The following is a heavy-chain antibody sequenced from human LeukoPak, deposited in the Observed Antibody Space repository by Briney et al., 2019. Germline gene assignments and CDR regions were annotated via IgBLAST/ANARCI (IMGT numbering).Heavy chain of an antibody. CDR2: IHYSGST. V-gene: IGHV4-59*12. Sequence: SEILSLTCTVSGDSISTYYWSWIRQPPGKGLEWIGYIHYSGSTNYNPALKSRVTISVDTSKNQFSLNLSSVTAADTAVYYCARDPLYGSGTSASDSYYYGIDVWGQGTTVTVSS. CDR1: GDSISTYY. J-gene: IGHJ6*02. CDR3: ARDPLYGSGTSASDSYYYGIDV. D-gene: IGHD3-10*01.